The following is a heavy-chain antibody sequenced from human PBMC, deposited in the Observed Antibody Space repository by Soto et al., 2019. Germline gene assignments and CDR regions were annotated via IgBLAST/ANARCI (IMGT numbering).Heavy chain of an antibody. V-gene: IGHV3-64D*06. Sequence: PGGSLILSCSASGFTFSEYSMHWVRPAPGKGLQYVSTISSDGDITYYADSVKGRFTISRDNSKNTLYLQMNSLRPEDTAVYYCVKVSKFYDTMTGYYSTNFFDPWGQGTVVTV. J-gene: IGHJ5*02. D-gene: IGHD3-9*01. CDR1: GFTFSEYS. CDR2: ISSDGDIT. CDR3: VKVSKFYDTMTGYYSTNFFDP.